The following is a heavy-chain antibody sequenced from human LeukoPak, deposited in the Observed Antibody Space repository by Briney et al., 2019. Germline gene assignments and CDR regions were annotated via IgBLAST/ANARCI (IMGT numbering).Heavy chain of an antibody. CDR1: GFTFSSYA. CDR3: ARRRYNSAGNYFDY. V-gene: IGHV3-23*01. D-gene: IGHD6-19*01. J-gene: IGHJ4*02. CDR2: ISGGGGST. Sequence: GGSLGLSCAASGFTFSSYAMSWVRQAPGKGLEWVSGISGGGGSTYYADSVKGRFTISRDNSKNTLYLQMNSLRAEDTAVYYCARRRYNSAGNYFDYWGQGTLVTVSS.